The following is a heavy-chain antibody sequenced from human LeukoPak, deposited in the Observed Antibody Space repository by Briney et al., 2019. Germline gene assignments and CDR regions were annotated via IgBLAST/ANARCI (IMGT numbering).Heavy chain of an antibody. Sequence: GGSLRLSCAASGVSFSTYWMNWGRQPPGKGVEGVANIMRDGSEKYYVDSVKGRFTISTDNPKHSLYLQMNSLRAEDTAVYYCARDPSRGYSYGYADYWGQGSLVTVSS. D-gene: IGHD5-18*01. V-gene: IGHV3-7*01. CDR2: IMRDGSEK. J-gene: IGHJ4*02. CDR3: ARDPSRGYSYGYADY. CDR1: GVSFSTYW.